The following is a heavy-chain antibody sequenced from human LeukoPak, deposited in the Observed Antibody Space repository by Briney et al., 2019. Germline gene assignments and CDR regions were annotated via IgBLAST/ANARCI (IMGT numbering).Heavy chain of an antibody. CDR2: ISGSGDST. CDR1: GVTFSGSS. J-gene: IGHJ4*02. Sequence: GGSLRLSCVVSGVTFSGSSMSWVRQAPGKGLEWVSAISGSGDSTYYSDSVKGRFTISRDNSKNTLYVQMNSLRAEDTAVYYCAKPLVSDYYDSSGYWGYWGQGTLVTVSS. D-gene: IGHD3-22*01. V-gene: IGHV3-23*01. CDR3: AKPLVSDYYDSSGYWGY.